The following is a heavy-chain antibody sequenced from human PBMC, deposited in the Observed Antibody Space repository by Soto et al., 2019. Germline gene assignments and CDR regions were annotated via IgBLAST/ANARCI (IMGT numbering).Heavy chain of an antibody. CDR3: ARYIVVVTATYAFDI. V-gene: IGHV3-73*01. CDR2: IRSKANSYAT. D-gene: IGHD2-21*02. J-gene: IGHJ3*02. CDR1: GFTFSGSA. Sequence: GGSLRLSCAASGFTFSGSAMHWVRQASGKGLEWVGRIRSKANSYATAYAASVKGRFTISRDDSKNTLYLQMNSLRAEDTAVYYCARYIVVVTATYAFDIWGRGTMVTVSS.